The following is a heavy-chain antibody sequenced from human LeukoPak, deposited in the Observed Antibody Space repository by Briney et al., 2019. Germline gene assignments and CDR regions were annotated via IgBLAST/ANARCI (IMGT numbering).Heavy chain of an antibody. CDR3: AKDQGTLLQYPDY. V-gene: IGHV3-21*04. CDR1: GFTFNTYS. D-gene: IGHD4-11*01. CDR2: ISSTSNYI. J-gene: IGHJ4*02. Sequence: KPGGPLRLSCAASGFTFNTYSIHWVRQAPGKGLEWVSSISSTSNYIYYADSVKGRFTISRDNAKNSLFLQMSSLRAEDTAVYYCAKDQGTLLQYPDYWGQGTLVTVSS.